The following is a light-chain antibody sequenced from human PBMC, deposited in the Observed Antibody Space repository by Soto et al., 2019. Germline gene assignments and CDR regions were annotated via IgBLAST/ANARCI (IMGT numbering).Light chain of an antibody. CDR3: ETWATTTVV. J-gene: IGLJ2*01. Sequence: QSVLTQSPSASASLGSSVKLTCTLSSGHSSYIIAWHQQQPGSAPRYLMNLEGSGSYNKGSGVPDRFSGSSSGADRYLTISSLQFEDEADYYCETWATTTVVFGGGTKLTVL. CDR2: LEGSGSY. V-gene: IGLV4-60*02. CDR1: SGHSSYI.